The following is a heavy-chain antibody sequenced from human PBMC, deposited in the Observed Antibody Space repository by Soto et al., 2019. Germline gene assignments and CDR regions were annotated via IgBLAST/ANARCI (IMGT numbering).Heavy chain of an antibody. J-gene: IGHJ4*02. CDR2: IGPESGAT. V-gene: IGHV1-2*02. CDR1: GYTFTGHY. Sequence: ASVKVSCKASGYTFTGHYIHWVRQAPEQGPEWMGEIGPESGATRYAQRFQGRVTMTRDMSITTVYMELNNLSPDDTAVYYCGRGRSGQIVVFYWGQGAPVTVSS. CDR3: GRGRSGQIVVFY. D-gene: IGHD1-26*01.